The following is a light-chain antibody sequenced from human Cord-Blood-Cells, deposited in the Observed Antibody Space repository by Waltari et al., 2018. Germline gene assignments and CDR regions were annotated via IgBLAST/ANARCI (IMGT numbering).Light chain of an antibody. CDR3: QQYNNWPPWT. CDR2: GAS. J-gene: IGKJ1*01. V-gene: IGKV3-15*01. CDR1: QSVSSN. Sequence: EIVMTQSQATLSDSPGEQATLSCRASQSVSSNLAWYQQKPGQAPRLLIYGASTMATGIPARFSGSGSGTEFTLTISSLQSEDFAVYYCQQYNNWPPWTFGQGTKVEIK.